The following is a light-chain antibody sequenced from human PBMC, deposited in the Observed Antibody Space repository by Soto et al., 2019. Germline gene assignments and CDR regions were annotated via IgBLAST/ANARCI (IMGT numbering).Light chain of an antibody. CDR1: QSISGS. CDR3: QQYNGYWT. CDR2: EAS. V-gene: IGKV1-5*03. J-gene: IGKJ1*01. Sequence: DIQMTQSPSTLSASVGDRVTITCRASQSISGSLAWYQQKPGKAPKLLIYEASNLKSGVPSRFSGSPSGTEYTLTISSLQPDDSASYYCQQYNGYWTFGQGTRVEI.